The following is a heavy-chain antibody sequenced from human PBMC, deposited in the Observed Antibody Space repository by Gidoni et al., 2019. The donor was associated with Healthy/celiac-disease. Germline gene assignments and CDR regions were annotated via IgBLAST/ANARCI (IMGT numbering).Heavy chain of an antibody. V-gene: IGHV3-30*02. D-gene: IGHD6-13*01. CDR3: ATTPPPLAAAGPFDY. Sequence: QVQLVESGGGVVQPGGSLRLSCAASGFTFSSYGMPWVRQAPGKGLEWVAFIRYDGSNKYYADSVKGRFTISRDNSKNTLYLQMNSLRAEDTAVYYCATTPPPLAAAGPFDYWGQGTLVTVSS. CDR1: GFTFSSYG. CDR2: IRYDGSNK. J-gene: IGHJ4*02.